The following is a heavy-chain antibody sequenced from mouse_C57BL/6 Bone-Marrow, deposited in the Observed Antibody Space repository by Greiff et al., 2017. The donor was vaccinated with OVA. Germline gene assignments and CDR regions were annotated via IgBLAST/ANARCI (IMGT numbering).Heavy chain of an antibody. CDR3: ARHEVLITTVVGGDWFAY. CDR2: FYPGSGSI. V-gene: IGHV1-62-2*01. J-gene: IGHJ3*01. CDR1: GYTFTEYT. Sequence: VKLMESGAELVKPGASVKLSCKASGYTFTEYTIHWVKQRSGQGLEWIGWFYPGSGSIKYNEKFKDKATLTADKSSSTVYMELSRLTSEDSAVYFCARHEVLITTVVGGDWFAYWGQGTLVTVSA. D-gene: IGHD1-1*01.